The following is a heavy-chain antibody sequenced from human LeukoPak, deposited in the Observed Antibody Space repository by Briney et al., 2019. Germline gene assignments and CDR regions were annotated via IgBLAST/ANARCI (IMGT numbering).Heavy chain of an antibody. J-gene: IGHJ4*02. D-gene: IGHD1-26*01. CDR1: GFTFSGSA. Sequence: PGGSLRLSCAASGFTFSGSAMHWVRQASGKGLEWVGRIRSKANSYATAYAASVKGRFTISRDDSKNTAYLQMNSLRAEDTAVYYCARESVGATFSWSPNYFGYWGQGTLVTVSS. CDR2: IRSKANSYAT. CDR3: ARESVGATFSWSPNYFGY. V-gene: IGHV3-73*01.